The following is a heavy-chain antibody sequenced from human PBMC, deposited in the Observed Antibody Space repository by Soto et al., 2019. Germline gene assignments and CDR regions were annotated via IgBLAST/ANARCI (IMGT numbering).Heavy chain of an antibody. CDR2: IYYSGST. D-gene: IGHD6-13*01. Sequence: QVQLQESGPGLVKPSQTLSLTCTVSGGSISSGGYYWSWIRQHPGKGLEWIGYIYYSGSTYYNPSLKSRVTISVDTFKNQFPLKLSFVTGRDRAVYYRSRDSSMGVGIDVWGKGSTVTVSS. V-gene: IGHV4-31*03. CDR1: GGSISSGGYY. J-gene: IGHJ6*04. CDR3: SRDSSMGVGIDV.